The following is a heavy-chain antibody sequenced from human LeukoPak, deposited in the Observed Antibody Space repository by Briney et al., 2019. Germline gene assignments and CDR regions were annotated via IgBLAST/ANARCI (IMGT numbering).Heavy chain of an antibody. J-gene: IGHJ6*03. CDR1: GGTFSSYA. CDR2: IIPIFGTA. D-gene: IGHD3-3*01. CDR3: ARGGGIFEAYYDSPYYYMDV. Sequence: GASVKVSCKASGGTFSSYAISWVRQAPGQGLEWMGGIIPIFGTANYAQKFQGRVTITADKSTSTAYMELSSLRSEDTAVYYCARGGGIFEAYYDSPYYYMDVWGKGTTVTVSS. V-gene: IGHV1-69*06.